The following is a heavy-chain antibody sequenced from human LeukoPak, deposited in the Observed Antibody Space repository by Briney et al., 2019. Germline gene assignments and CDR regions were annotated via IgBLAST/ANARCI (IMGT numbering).Heavy chain of an antibody. CDR3: ARGLSAGDPYYYYYYMDV. J-gene: IGHJ6*03. D-gene: IGHD2-21*02. Sequence: RGESLKISCKGSGYSFTSYWIGWVRQLPGKGLEWMGIIYPGDSDTRYSPSFQGQVTISADKSISTAYLQWSSLKASDTAMYYCARGLSAGDPYYYYYYMDVWGKGTTVTVSS. V-gene: IGHV5-51*01. CDR1: GYSFTSYW. CDR2: IYPGDSDT.